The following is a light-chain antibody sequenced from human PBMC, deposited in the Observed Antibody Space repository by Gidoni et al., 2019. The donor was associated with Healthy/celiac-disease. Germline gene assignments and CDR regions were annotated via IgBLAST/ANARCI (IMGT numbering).Light chain of an antibody. CDR2: VVS. CDR1: QSLLHSDGKTY. J-gene: IGKJ3*01. V-gene: IGKV2-29*02. Sequence: DIVMTQTPLSLSVTPGQPASISCKSSQSLLHSDGKTYLYWYLQKPGQSPQLLIYVVSSRFSGVPDRFSGSGSGTDFTLKISRVEAEDVGVYYCMQGIHPTFGPGTKVDIK. CDR3: MQGIHPT.